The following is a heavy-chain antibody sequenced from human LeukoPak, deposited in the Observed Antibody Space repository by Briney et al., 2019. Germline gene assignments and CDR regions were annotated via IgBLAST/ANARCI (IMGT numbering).Heavy chain of an antibody. J-gene: IGHJ4*02. CDR2: IYYGGST. D-gene: IGHD3-22*01. CDR1: GGSISSYY. Sequence: SETLSLTCTVSGGSISSYYWSWIRQPPGKGLEWMGDIYYGGSTNYNPSLKSRVTISVDTYKNQSSLKLSSVTAADTAVYYCARDPSNYYDSSGYFDYWGQGTLVTVSS. CDR3: ARDPSNYYDSSGYFDY. V-gene: IGHV4-59*01.